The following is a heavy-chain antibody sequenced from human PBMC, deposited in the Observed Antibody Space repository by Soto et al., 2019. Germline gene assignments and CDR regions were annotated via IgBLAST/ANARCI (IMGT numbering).Heavy chain of an antibody. J-gene: IGHJ6*02. CDR3: ARDQTVVKYQLLLGPAYYCYGMDV. D-gene: IGHD2-2*01. V-gene: IGHV3-30-3*01. Sequence: GGSLRLSCAASGFTFSSYAMHWVRQAPGKGLEWVAVISYDGSNKYYADSVKGRFTISRDNSKNTLYLQMNSLRAEDTAVYYCARDQTVVKYQLLLGPAYYCYGMDVWGQGTTVTVSS. CDR2: ISYDGSNK. CDR1: GFTFSSYA.